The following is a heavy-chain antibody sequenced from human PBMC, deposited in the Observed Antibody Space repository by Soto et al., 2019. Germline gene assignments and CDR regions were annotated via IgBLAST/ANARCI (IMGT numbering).Heavy chain of an antibody. V-gene: IGHV5-51*01. CDR2: IYTGDSDT. CDR1: GYSITSYW. CDR3: ARHYCSSTSCYPVYYYYYGMDV. Sequence: GESLKICNKGAGYSITSYWIGGVRPMPGKGLEWMGIIYTGDSDTKYSPSFQGQVTISADKSISTAYLQWSSLKASDTAMYYCARHYCSSTSCYPVYYYYYGMDVWGQGTTVTVSS. D-gene: IGHD2-2*01. J-gene: IGHJ6*02.